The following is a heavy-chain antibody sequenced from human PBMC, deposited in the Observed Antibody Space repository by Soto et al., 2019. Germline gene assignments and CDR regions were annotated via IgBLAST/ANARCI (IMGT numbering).Heavy chain of an antibody. CDR1: GFSLSTSGVG. J-gene: IGHJ6*02. Sequence: QITLKESGPTLVKPTQALTLTCTFYGFSLSTSGVGVGWIRQPPGKALEWLALVFSNDDKRYSTSLKNRLTITKDTSRNQVVLTMTDMDPADTATYYCPHMRASGLFGMDVWGPGTTVTVSS. D-gene: IGHD3-10*01. CDR2: VFSNDDK. CDR3: PHMRASGLFGMDV. V-gene: IGHV2-5*01.